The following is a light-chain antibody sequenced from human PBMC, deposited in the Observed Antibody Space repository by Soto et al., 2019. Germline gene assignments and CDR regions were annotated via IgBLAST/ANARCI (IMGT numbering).Light chain of an antibody. CDR2: RDN. J-gene: IGLJ1*01. V-gene: IGLV1-47*01. CDR1: SSDIGSNY. Sequence: QSVLTQPPSASGTPGQRVTISCSGSSSDIGSNYVYWYQQLHGTAPKLLIFRDNQRPSGVPDRFSCSESGTSASLAISRLRSEHEADYYCAAWDDRLSGSYVFGTGTKLTVL. CDR3: AAWDDRLSGSYV.